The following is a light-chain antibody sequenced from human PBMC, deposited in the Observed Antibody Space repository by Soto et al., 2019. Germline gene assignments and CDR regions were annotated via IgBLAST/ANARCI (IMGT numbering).Light chain of an antibody. CDR3: HQYGNSPQT. V-gene: IGKV3-20*01. Sequence: EILLTQSPATLSLSPGERATLSCRASESVSRANFAWYQQKPGQAPRLLIYGASSRATGIPERFSGSGSGTVFTLTINILEPDDFEVYYCHQYGNSPQTFGQGTKVDIK. CDR2: GAS. J-gene: IGKJ1*01. CDR1: ESVSRAN.